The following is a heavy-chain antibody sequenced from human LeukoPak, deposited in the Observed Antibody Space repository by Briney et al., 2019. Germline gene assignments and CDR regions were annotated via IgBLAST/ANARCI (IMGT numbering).Heavy chain of an antibody. Sequence: GGSLRLSCAASGFTFSTYWMHWVRQAPGKGLVWVSRISSDGSITGYADSVKGRFTISRDNAKNTLYLQMNSLRAEDTAVYYCAREFGVVIRSPLYYYYMDVWGKGTTVTVSS. CDR3: AREFGVVIRSPLYYYYMDV. D-gene: IGHD3-3*01. CDR2: ISSDGSIT. CDR1: GFTFSTYW. J-gene: IGHJ6*03. V-gene: IGHV3-74*01.